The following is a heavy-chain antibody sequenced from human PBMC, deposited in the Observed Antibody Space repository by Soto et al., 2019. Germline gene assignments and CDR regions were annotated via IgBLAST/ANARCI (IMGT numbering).Heavy chain of an antibody. CDR1: EFSFSDYW. Sequence: EVQLVESGGGFVQPGGSLRLSCSASEFSFSDYWMTWVRQAPGKGLEWAASIKKDGSEKSYVDSVKGRFTISRDNAKNSLYLHMSSLRDEDTAVYYCARRAAVVGLDYWGQGALVTVSS. V-gene: IGHV3-7*01. D-gene: IGHD6-13*01. CDR3: ARRAAVVGLDY. J-gene: IGHJ4*02. CDR2: IKKDGSEK.